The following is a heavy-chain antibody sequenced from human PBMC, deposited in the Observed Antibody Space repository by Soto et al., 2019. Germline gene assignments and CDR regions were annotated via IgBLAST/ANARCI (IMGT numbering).Heavy chain of an antibody. D-gene: IGHD4-17*01. Sequence: GGSLRLSCAASGFTFSSYGMHWVRQAPGKGLEWVAVISYDGSNKYYADSVKGRFTISRDNSKNTLYLQMNSLRAEDTAVYYCAKDQHAIYGLYYYMDVWGKGTTVTVSS. CDR1: GFTFSSYG. CDR3: AKDQHAIYGLYYYMDV. CDR2: ISYDGSNK. J-gene: IGHJ6*03. V-gene: IGHV3-30*18.